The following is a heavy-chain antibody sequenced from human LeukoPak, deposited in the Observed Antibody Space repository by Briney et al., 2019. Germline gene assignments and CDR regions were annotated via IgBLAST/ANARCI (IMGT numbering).Heavy chain of an antibody. Sequence: SETLSLTCTVSGGSISSSSYYWGWIRQPPGKGLEWIGSIYYSGSTYYNPSLKSRVTISVDTSKNQFSLKLSSVTAADTAVYYCARRGWISIAARPYNWFDPWGQGTLVTVSS. CDR3: ARRGWISIAARPYNWFDP. D-gene: IGHD6-6*01. J-gene: IGHJ5*02. CDR2: IYYSGST. V-gene: IGHV4-39*01. CDR1: GGSISSSSYY.